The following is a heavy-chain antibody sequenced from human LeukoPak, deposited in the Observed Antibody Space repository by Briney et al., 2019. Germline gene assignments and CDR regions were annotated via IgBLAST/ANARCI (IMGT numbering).Heavy chain of an antibody. V-gene: IGHV4-31*03. J-gene: IGHJ4*02. CDR3: ARGASAYYDYDY. CDR2: IYYSGST. CDR1: GGSISSGGYY. Sequence: SETLSLTCTVSGGSISSGGYYWSWIRQHPGKGLEWIGYIYYSGSTYYNPSLKSRVTISVDTSKNQFSLELSSVTAADTAVYYCARGASAYYDYDYWGEGTLVTVSS. D-gene: IGHD3-3*01.